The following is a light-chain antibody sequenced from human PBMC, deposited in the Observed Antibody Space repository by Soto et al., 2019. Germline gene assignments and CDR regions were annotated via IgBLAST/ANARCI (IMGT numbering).Light chain of an antibody. CDR1: QGISNY. CDR2: AAS. CDR3: QQYNSALQFT. Sequence: DIQMTQSPSSLSASVGDRVTITCRASQGISNYLAWYQQKPGKVPKLLIYAASTLQSGVPSRFSGSGSGTDFTLTISSLQPEDVATYYCQQYNSALQFTFGPGTKVDIK. V-gene: IGKV1-27*01. J-gene: IGKJ3*01.